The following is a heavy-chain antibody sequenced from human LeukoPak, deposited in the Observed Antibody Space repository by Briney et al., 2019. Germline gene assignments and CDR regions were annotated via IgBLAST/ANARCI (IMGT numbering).Heavy chain of an antibody. Sequence: PGGSLRLSCAASGFTFSSYWMSWVRQAPGKGLEWVANIKQDGSEKYYVDSVKGRFTIPRDNAKNSLYLQMNSLRAEDTAVYYCASGRYFDWSAYFDYWGQGTLVTVSS. D-gene: IGHD3-9*01. CDR1: GFTFSSYW. CDR3: ASGRYFDWSAYFDY. CDR2: IKQDGSEK. V-gene: IGHV3-7*01. J-gene: IGHJ4*02.